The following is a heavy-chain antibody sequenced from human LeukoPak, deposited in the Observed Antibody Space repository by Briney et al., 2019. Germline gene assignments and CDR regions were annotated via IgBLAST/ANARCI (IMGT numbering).Heavy chain of an antibody. Sequence: QPGGSLRLSCAASGFTFSSYDMHWVRQATGKGLEWVSAIGTAGDTYYPGSVKGRFTISRENAKNSLYLQMNSLRAGDTAVYYCARALGGSGSYAPPDYWGQGTLVTVSS. D-gene: IGHD3-10*01. CDR3: ARALGGSGSYAPPDY. V-gene: IGHV3-13*01. CDR2: IGTAGDT. J-gene: IGHJ4*02. CDR1: GFTFSSYD.